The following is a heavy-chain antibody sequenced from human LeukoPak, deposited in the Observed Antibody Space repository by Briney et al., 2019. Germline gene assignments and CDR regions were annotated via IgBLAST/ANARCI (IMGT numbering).Heavy chain of an antibody. CDR1: GFTFSSYG. J-gene: IGHJ4*02. V-gene: IGHV3-30*02. D-gene: IGHD2-2*01. Sequence: GGSLRLSCAASGFTFSSYGMHWVRQAPGKGLEWVAFIRYDGSNKYYADSVKGRVTISRDNSKNTLYLQMNSLRAEDTAVYYCAKDRCSSTSCYGDYWGQGTLVTVSS. CDR3: AKDRCSSTSCYGDY. CDR2: IRYDGSNK.